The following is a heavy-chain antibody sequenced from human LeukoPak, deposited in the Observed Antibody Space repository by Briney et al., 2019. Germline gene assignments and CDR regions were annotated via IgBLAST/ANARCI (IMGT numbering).Heavy chain of an antibody. D-gene: IGHD4-17*01. CDR1: GGSISSGSYY. CDR2: IYTTGST. J-gene: IGHJ4*02. Sequence: PSQTLSLTCTVSGGSISSGSYYWSWIRQPAGKGLEWIGRIYTTGSTNYNPSLKSRVTISVDTSKNQFSMKLSSVTAADTAVYYCARGNGDYDILDYWGQGTLVTVSS. V-gene: IGHV4-61*02. CDR3: ARGNGDYDILDY.